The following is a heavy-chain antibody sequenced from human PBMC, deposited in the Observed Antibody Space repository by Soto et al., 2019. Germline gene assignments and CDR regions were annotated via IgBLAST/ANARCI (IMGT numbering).Heavy chain of an antibody. Sequence: EMQLLESGGGLVQPGGSLRLSCAASGFTFSRYGMSWVRQAPGKGLEWVSSISMTTSYVYYADSVKGRFSISRDNAKKILYLEMYALRTEDTAVYYCARDPSEGRVGNWFESWGQGTLVTVSS. J-gene: IGHJ5*01. CDR3: ARDPSEGRVGNWFES. CDR1: GFTFSRYG. V-gene: IGHV3-21*01. CDR2: ISMTTSYV. D-gene: IGHD2-2*01.